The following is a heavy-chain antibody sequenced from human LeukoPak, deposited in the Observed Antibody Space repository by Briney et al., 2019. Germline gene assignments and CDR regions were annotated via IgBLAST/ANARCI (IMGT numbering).Heavy chain of an antibody. V-gene: IGHV3-11*04. CDR3: ARRFDY. Sequence: GGSLRLSCATSEFTFSVYYMSWIRQAPGKGLEWVSYISTSGNTIYYADSVKGRFTISRDNAKNSLYLQMSSLRAEDTALYYCARRFDYWGQGTLVTVSS. J-gene: IGHJ4*02. CDR1: EFTFSVYY. CDR2: ISTSGNTI.